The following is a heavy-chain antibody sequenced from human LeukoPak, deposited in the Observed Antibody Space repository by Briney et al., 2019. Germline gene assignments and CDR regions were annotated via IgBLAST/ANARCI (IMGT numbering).Heavy chain of an antibody. J-gene: IGHJ4*02. V-gene: IGHV3-15*01. CDR1: GFTFSSYS. Sequence: GGSLRLSCAASGFTFSSYSMNWVRQAPGKGLEWVGRIKSKTEGGTTDYAAPVKGRFTISRDDSKNTMYLQMNSLKTEDTAVYYCTTGWQHLILYWGQGILVTVSS. CDR2: IKSKTEGGTT. CDR3: TTGWQHLILY. D-gene: IGHD6-13*01.